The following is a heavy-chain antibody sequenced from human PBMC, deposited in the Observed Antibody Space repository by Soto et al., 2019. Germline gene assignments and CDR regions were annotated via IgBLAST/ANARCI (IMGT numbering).Heavy chain of an antibody. Sequence: PGGSLRLSCAASGFTFSDHYMSWIRQAPGKGLEWIGYSSNSGSFTRYADSVKGRFSISRDNAKNSLYLQINSLRGDDTATYFCVRSGDNYNLLDYWGQGTPGTVSS. CDR3: VRSGDNYNLLDY. V-gene: IGHV3-11*06. CDR2: SSNSGSFT. J-gene: IGHJ4*02. D-gene: IGHD1-1*01. CDR1: GFTFSDHY.